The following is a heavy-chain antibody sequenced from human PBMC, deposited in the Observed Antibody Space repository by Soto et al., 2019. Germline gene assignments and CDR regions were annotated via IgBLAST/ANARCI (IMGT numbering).Heavy chain of an antibody. CDR1: TMSFNTYG. CDR2: VTVTGGST. V-gene: IGHV3-23*01. Sequence: EVEMLESGGGLVQPGGSLRLSCAASTMSFNTYGVTWVRQAPGKGLEWVSTVTVTGGSTYYADSVKGRFTISRDRSNYTVSLLLNSLRVEDTAIYYCAVGRHKTSGSNTWFDPWGRGTQVTVSS. J-gene: IGHJ5*02. CDR3: AVGRHKTSGSNTWFDP. D-gene: IGHD3-22*01.